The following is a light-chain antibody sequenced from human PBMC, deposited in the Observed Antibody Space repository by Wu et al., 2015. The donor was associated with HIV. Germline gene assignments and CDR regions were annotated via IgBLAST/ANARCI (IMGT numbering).Light chain of an antibody. V-gene: IGKV1-39*01. Sequence: DIQMTQSPSSLSASVGDRVTITCRASQSISRYLNWYQHKPGKAPKLLIYAASSLQSGVPSRFSGSGSGTDFTLTISSLQPEDFATYYCQQSSSTPWTFGQGTNMEIK. CDR2: AAS. J-gene: IGKJ1*01. CDR3: QQSSSTPWT. CDR1: QSISRY.